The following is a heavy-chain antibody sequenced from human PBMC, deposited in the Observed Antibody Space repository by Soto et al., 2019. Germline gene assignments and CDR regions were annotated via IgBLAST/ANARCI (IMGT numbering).Heavy chain of an antibody. D-gene: IGHD3-22*01. V-gene: IGHV3-23*01. Sequence: EVQLLESGGGLVQPGGSLRLSCAASGFTFSTYAMSWVRQAPGKGLEWVSAISGGSTYYADSVRGRFTISRDNSKNTLYLQMNSLRAEDTAVYYCASTVRVMTTPYLDDWGQGTLVTVSS. J-gene: IGHJ4*02. CDR3: ASTVRVMTTPYLDD. CDR2: ISGGST. CDR1: GFTFSTYA.